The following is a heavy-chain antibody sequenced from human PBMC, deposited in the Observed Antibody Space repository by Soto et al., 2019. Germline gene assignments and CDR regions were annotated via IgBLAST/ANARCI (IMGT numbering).Heavy chain of an antibody. V-gene: IGHV1-46*03. CDR3: SSRVKGDFDV. CDR1: GDTSTSHY. J-gene: IGHJ6*01. D-gene: IGHD3-3*01. Sequence: QVQLVQSGAEGMKPGASVKVSCKASGDTSTSHYIHWVRQAPGQGPEWMGRIHPSGGGTTYAHDFQSRLVMTRDTSTSTVYMDLSSLTSEDTAVYYCSSRVKGDFDVWGQGTTVIVS. CDR2: IHPSGGGT.